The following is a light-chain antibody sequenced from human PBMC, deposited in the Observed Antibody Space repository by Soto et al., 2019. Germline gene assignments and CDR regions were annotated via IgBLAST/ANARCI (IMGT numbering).Light chain of an antibody. CDR3: SAWDDSLKGVV. CDR2: STN. CDR1: RTNIGKYT. J-gene: IGLJ3*02. V-gene: IGLV1-44*01. Sequence: QTVVTQPPSASGTPGQTVIISCSGSRTNIGKYTVNWYQQVPGTAPKFLIYSTNRRPSGVPERFSGSKSDTSASLAISGLQSEDEADYYCSAWDDSLKGVVFGTGTQLTVL.